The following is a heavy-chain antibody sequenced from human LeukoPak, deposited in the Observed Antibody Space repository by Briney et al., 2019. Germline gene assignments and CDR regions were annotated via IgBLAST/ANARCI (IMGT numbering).Heavy chain of an antibody. Sequence: ASVKVSCKVSGYTLTELSMHWVRQAPGKGHEWMGGFDPEDGETIYAQKFQGRVTMTEDASTDTAYMELSSLRSEDTAVYSCATALTYSGSYYKVRVQDAFDIWGQGTMVTVSS. CDR1: GYTLTELS. V-gene: IGHV1-24*01. CDR2: FDPEDGET. CDR3: ATALTYSGSYYKVRVQDAFDI. D-gene: IGHD1-26*01. J-gene: IGHJ3*02.